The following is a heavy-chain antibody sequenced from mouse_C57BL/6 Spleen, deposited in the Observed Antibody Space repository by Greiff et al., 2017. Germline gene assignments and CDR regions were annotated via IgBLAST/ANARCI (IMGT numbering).Heavy chain of an antibody. Sequence: EVQRVESGAELVKPGASVKLSCTASGFNIKDYYMHWVKQRTEQGLEWIGRIDPEDGETKYAPKFQGKATITADTSSNTAYLQLSSLTSEDTAVYYWARCYYGKDWYFDVWGTGTTVTVSS. J-gene: IGHJ1*03. V-gene: IGHV14-2*01. CDR1: GFNIKDYY. D-gene: IGHD2-1*01. CDR2: IDPEDGET. CDR3: ARCYYGKDWYFDV.